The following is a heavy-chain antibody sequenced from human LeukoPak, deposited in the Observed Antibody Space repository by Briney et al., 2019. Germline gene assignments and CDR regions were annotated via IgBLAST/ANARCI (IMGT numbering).Heavy chain of an antibody. Sequence: AGGSLRLSCATSGFPFSDFSMSWVRQAPGKGLEWMSTTNSGGTSTYYAESVKGRFTISRDNSKNTLYLQMSSLRVDDTAVYYCAKQSYARSLGEGGPGTLASVSS. J-gene: IGHJ4*02. CDR3: AKQSYARSLGE. CDR2: TNSGGTST. D-gene: IGHD2-8*01. V-gene: IGHV3-23*01. CDR1: GFPFSDFS.